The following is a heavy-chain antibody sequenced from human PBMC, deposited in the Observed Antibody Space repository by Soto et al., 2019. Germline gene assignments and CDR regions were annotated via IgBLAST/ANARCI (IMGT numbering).Heavy chain of an antibody. CDR3: ARGYDYDSGGYLFDY. V-gene: IGHV4-31*03. D-gene: IGHD3-22*01. Sequence: SETLSLTCSVSGGSVSSNIYYWTWIRQHPGKGPEWIGHIYYSGSTYYNPSLKSRVTVSLDMSKNQFSLKLTSVSAADTAVYYCARGYDYDSGGYLFDYWGQGTLITVSS. J-gene: IGHJ4*02. CDR2: IYYSGST. CDR1: GGSVSSNIYY.